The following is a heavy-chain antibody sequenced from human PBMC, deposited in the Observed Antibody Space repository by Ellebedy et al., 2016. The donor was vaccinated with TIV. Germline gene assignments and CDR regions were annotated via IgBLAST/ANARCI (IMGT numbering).Heavy chain of an antibody. D-gene: IGHD3-10*01. V-gene: IGHV3-7*01. Sequence: GGSLRLSXAASGFTFSNFWMSWVRQAPGKGLEYVASIKQDGNEKYYVDSVKGRFTISRDNAKNLLYLQMNSLRAEDTAVYYCAHATVRAWGQGTLVTVSS. J-gene: IGHJ5*02. CDR2: IKQDGNEK. CDR1: GFTFSNFW. CDR3: AHATVRA.